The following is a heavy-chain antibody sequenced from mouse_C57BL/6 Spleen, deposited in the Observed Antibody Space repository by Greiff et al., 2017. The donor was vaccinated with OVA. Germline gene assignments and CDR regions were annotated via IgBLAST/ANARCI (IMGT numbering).Heavy chain of an antibody. CDR1: GYTFTDYE. D-gene: IGHD4-1*02. J-gene: IGHJ2*01. Sequence: VQLQQSGAELVRPGASVTLSCKASGYTFTDYEMHWVKQTPVHGLEWIGALDPETGGTAYNQKFKGKAILTADKSSSTAYMELRSLTSEDSAVYYCTSNWDVGYYFDYWGQGTTLTVSS. V-gene: IGHV1-15*01. CDR3: TSNWDVGYYFDY. CDR2: LDPETGGT.